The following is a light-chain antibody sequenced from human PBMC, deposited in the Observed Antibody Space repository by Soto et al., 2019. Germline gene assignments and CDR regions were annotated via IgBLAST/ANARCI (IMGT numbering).Light chain of an antibody. CDR2: GAS. CDR3: QEDGSSPLT. Sequence: EIVLTQSPGTLSLSPGERATLSCRASQSVSSSYLAWYQQKPGQAPRLLIYGASSRATGIPDRFSGSGSGTDFTLTISRLEPEDVVVYYCQEDGSSPLTFGGGTKVEIK. J-gene: IGKJ4*01. V-gene: IGKV3-20*01. CDR1: QSVSSSY.